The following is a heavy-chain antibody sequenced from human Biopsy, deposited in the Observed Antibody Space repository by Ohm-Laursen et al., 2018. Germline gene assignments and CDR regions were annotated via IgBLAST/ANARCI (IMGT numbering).Heavy chain of an antibody. V-gene: IGHV4-4*07. CDR1: DKSINKYY. CDR2: ILFSGDT. Sequence: TLSLTCPVTDKSINKYYWSWPRQPAGKGLEYIGRILFSGDTNPDYNPSLKSRVTMSVDTSKNQFSLRLSSATAADTAVYYCASLGRYCSGENCYGIDYWGQGTLVTVSS. D-gene: IGHD2-15*01. CDR3: ASLGRYCSGENCYGIDY. J-gene: IGHJ4*02.